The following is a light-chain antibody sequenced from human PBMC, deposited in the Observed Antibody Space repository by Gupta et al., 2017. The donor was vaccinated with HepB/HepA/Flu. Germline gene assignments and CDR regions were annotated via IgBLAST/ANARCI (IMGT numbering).Light chain of an antibody. CDR1: QSVSSN. CDR2: DAS. CDR3: QQYTNWPLIT. J-gene: IGKJ5*01. Sequence: EIGITQSPATLSVSPGERATLSCRASQSVSSNLAWYQRKPGQAPRLLIYDASTRATGIPTRFSGSGSGTEFTLTISSLQSEDFAVYFCQQYTNWPLITFGQGTRLEIK. V-gene: IGKV3-15*01.